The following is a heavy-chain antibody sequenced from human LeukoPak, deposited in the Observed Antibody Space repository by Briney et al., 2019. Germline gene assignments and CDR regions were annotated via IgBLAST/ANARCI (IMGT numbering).Heavy chain of an antibody. D-gene: IGHD2-15*01. V-gene: IGHV3-48*03. CDR2: ISSTGNTI. Sequence: GGSLRLSCAVSGFTFSNFEMNWVRQAPGKGLEWVSYISSTGNTIYYADSVKGRFTISRGNAKNSLYLQMNSLRAEDTAVYYCAGPRVCSGGGCSLGPGDYGGQGPLVSVSS. J-gene: IGHJ4*02. CDR1: GFTFSNFE. CDR3: AGPRVCSGGGCSLGPGDY.